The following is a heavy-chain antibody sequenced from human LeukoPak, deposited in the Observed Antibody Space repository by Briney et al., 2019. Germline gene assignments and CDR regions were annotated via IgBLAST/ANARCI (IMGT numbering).Heavy chain of an antibody. V-gene: IGHV1-69*13. CDR3: TTDTTGNRIRALDY. CDR2: IIPIFGTA. CDR1: GGTFSSYA. J-gene: IGHJ4*02. D-gene: IGHD3-3*02. Sequence: SVKVSCKASGGTFSSYAISWVRQAPGQGLEWMGGIIPIFGTANYAQKFQGRVTITADESTSTAYMELSSLRSEDTAVYFCTTDTTGNRIRALDYWGQGTLVTVSS.